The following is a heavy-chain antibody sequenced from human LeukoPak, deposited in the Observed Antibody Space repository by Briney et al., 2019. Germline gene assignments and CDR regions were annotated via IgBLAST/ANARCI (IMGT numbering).Heavy chain of an antibody. Sequence: PGGSLRLSCAASGFTFSSYAMSWVRQAPGKGLEWVSAIASTGGRTYYADSVKGRFTVSRDNSKNTLYLQMNSLRADDTAVYYCAKAFTVTRVYNCLDPWGQGTLVTVSS. J-gene: IGHJ5*02. CDR2: IASTGGRT. CDR1: GFTFSSYA. V-gene: IGHV3-23*01. CDR3: AKAFTVTRVYNCLDP. D-gene: IGHD4-17*01.